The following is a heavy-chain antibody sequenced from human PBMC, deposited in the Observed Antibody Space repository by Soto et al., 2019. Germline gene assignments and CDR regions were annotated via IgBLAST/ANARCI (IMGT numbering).Heavy chain of an antibody. J-gene: IGHJ6*02. D-gene: IGHD3-3*01. CDR1: GYTFTGYY. V-gene: IGHV1-2*02. CDR3: ARVGFGNYDFWSRSQYEPDYYYYGMDV. Sequence: GASVKVSCKASGYTFTGYYMHWVRQAPGQGLEWMGWINPNSGGTNYAQKFQGRVTMTRDTSISTAYMELSRLRSDDTAVYYCARVGFGNYDFWSRSQYEPDYYYYGMDVWGQGTTVTVSS. CDR2: INPNSGGT.